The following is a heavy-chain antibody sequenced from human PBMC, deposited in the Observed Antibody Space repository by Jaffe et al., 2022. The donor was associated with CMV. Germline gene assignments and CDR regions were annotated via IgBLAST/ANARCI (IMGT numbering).Heavy chain of an antibody. CDR1: GFTFSSYG. D-gene: IGHD4-17*01. Sequence: QVQLVESGGGVVQPGRSLRLSCAASGFTFSSYGMHWVRQAPGKGLEWVAVIWYDGSNKYYADSVKGRFTISRDNSKNTLYLQMNSLRAEDTAVYYCARERVEEPTGGDPRYYFDYWGQGTLVTVSS. CDR2: IWYDGSNK. CDR3: ARERVEEPTGGDPRYYFDY. V-gene: IGHV3-33*08. J-gene: IGHJ4*02.